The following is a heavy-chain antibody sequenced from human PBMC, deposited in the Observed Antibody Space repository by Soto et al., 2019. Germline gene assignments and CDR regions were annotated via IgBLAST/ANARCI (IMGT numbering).Heavy chain of an antibody. V-gene: IGHV3-48*03. Sequence: EVQLVETGGGLVQPGGSLRLSCAASGFTFSSYEMNWVRQAPGKGLEWVSYISSSGSTIYYADSVKGRFTISRDNAKNSLYLQMNSLRAEDTAVYYCARENPAYYYYYGMDVWGQGTTVTVSS. CDR2: ISSSGSTI. J-gene: IGHJ6*02. CDR3: ARENPAYYYYYGMDV. D-gene: IGHD2-2*01. CDR1: GFTFSSYE.